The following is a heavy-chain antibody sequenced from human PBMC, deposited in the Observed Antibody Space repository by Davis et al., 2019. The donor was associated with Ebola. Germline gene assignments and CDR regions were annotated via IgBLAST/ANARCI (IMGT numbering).Heavy chain of an antibody. CDR1: GGSISSSSYY. Sequence: SETLSLTCTVSGGSISSSSYYWSWIRQPPGKGLEWIGEINHSGSTNYNPSLKSRVTISVDTSKNQFSLKLSSVTAADTAVYYCARGGGLIRELYGMDVWGQGTTVTVSS. J-gene: IGHJ6*02. CDR3: ARGGGLIRELYGMDV. V-gene: IGHV4-39*07. D-gene: IGHD1-7*01. CDR2: INHSGST.